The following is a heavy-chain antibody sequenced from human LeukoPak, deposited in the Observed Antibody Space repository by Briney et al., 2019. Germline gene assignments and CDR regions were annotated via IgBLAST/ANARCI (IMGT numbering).Heavy chain of an antibody. CDR1: GGSISSYY. Sequence: SETLSLTCTVSGGSISSYYWSWIRQPPGKGLEWIGCIYYSGSTNYNPSLKSRVTISVDTSKNQFSLKLSSVTAADTAVYYCARHRFGELRDAFDIWGQGTMVAVSS. J-gene: IGHJ3*02. CDR2: IYYSGST. V-gene: IGHV4-59*08. D-gene: IGHD3-10*01. CDR3: ARHRFGELRDAFDI.